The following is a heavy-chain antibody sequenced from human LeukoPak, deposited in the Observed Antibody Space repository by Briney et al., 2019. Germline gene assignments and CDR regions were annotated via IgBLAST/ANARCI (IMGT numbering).Heavy chain of an antibody. J-gene: IGHJ6*03. V-gene: IGHV1-69*05. CDR2: IIPIFGTA. Sequence: GSSVKVSCKASGGTFSSYAISWVRQAPGQGLEWMGRIIPIFGTANYAQKFQGRVTITTDESTSTAYMELSSLRSEDTAVYYCARGIAAAGWGNYYYYMDVWGKGTTVTVSS. CDR3: ARGIAAAGWGNYYYYMDV. D-gene: IGHD6-13*01. CDR1: GGTFSSYA.